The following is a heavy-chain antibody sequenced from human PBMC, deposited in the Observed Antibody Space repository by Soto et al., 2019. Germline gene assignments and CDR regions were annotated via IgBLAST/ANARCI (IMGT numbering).Heavy chain of an antibody. J-gene: IGHJ6*02. CDR2: IDPIDSYT. CDR3: ARLESYYYYGMDV. V-gene: IGHV5-10-1*01. Sequence: LGEALKISWKGSGYSFTSYWISWVRQMPGKGLEWMGRIDPIDSYTNYSPSFQGHVTISADKSISTAYLQWSSLKASETAMYYCARLESYYYYGMDVWGQGTTVTVSS. CDR1: GYSFTSYW.